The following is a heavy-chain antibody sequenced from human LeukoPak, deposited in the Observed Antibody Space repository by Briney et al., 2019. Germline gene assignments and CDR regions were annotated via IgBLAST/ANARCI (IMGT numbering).Heavy chain of an antibody. V-gene: IGHV4-59*01. J-gene: IGHJ3*02. CDR2: IYYSGST. D-gene: IGHD3-3*01. CDR1: GGSISSYY. CDR3: ARYFSRFLVAFDI. Sequence: PSETLSLTCTVSGGSISSYYWSWIRQPPGKGLECIGYIYYSGSTNYNPSLKSRVTISVDTSKNQFSLKLSSVTAADTAAYYCARYFSRFLVAFDIWGQGTMVTVSS.